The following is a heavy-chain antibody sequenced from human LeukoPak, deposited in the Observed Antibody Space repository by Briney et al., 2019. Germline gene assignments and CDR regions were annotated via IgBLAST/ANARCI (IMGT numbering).Heavy chain of an antibody. CDR2: INEDGSEI. Sequence: GGSLRLSCAASGFTFSTYWMSWVRQAPGKGLEWVCNINEDGSEIYYVDSVKGRFTISRDNAKNSLHLQMNTLRAADTPCHYLARGRYSGSYGPFDYWGQGTLVTASS. D-gene: IGHD1-26*01. CDR1: GFTFSTYW. V-gene: IGHV3-7*03. J-gene: IGHJ4*02. CDR3: ARGRYSGSYGPFDY.